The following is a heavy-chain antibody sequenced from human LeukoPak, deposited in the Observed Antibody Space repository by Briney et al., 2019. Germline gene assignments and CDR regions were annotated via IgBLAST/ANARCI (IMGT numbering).Heavy chain of an antibody. V-gene: IGHV1-18*01. CDR1: GYTFTSYG. CDR2: ISAYNGNT. D-gene: IGHD2-21*02. Sequence: ASVKVSCKASGYTFTSYGISWVRQAPGQGLEWMGWISAYNGNTNYAQKFQGRVTITADESTSTAYMELSSLRSEDTAVYYCAREDYVVTATRYYYYGMDVWGQGTTVTVSS. J-gene: IGHJ6*02. CDR3: AREDYVVTATRYYYYGMDV.